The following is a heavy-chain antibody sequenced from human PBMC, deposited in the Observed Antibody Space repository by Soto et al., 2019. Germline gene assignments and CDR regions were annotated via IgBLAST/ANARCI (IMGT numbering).Heavy chain of an antibody. Sequence: SESLYLTGAVSLGSCSGYYWSWIRQPQGKGLEWIGEINHSGSTNYNPSLKSRVTISVDTSKNQFSRKLSSVTAADTAVYYCARGEGPATAIQAVFGYTEYYGRGGWGRRTTVSLSS. CDR3: ARGEGPATAIQAVFGYTEYYGRGG. D-gene: IGHD5-18*01. J-gene: IGHJ6*01. V-gene: IGHV4-34*01. CDR1: LGSCSGYY. CDR2: INHSGST.